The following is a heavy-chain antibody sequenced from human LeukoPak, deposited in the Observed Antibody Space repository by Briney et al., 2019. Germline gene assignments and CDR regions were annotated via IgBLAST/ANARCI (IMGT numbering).Heavy chain of an antibody. CDR1: GFTFSSYG. J-gene: IGHJ4*02. Sequence: GRSLRLSCAASGFTFSSYGMHWVLHAPGKGLEWVAVISYDGSNKYYADSVKGRFTISRDNSKNTLYLQMNSLRAEDTAVYYCAKDQGYFDYWGQGTLVTVSS. CDR2: ISYDGSNK. V-gene: IGHV3-30*18. CDR3: AKDQGYFDY.